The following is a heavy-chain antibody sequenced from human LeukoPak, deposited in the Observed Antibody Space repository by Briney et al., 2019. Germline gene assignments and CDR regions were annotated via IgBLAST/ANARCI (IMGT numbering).Heavy chain of an antibody. CDR2: IYYSGST. J-gene: IGHJ5*02. V-gene: IGHV4-39*07. D-gene: IGHD5-18*01. Sequence: TSETLSLTCTVSGGSISSSSYYWGWIRQPPGKGLEWIGSIYYSGSTYYNPSLKSRVTISVDTSKNQFSLKLSSVTAADTAVYYCATTFGYSYYWFDPWGQGTLVTVSS. CDR3: ATTFGYSYYWFDP. CDR1: GGSISSSSYY.